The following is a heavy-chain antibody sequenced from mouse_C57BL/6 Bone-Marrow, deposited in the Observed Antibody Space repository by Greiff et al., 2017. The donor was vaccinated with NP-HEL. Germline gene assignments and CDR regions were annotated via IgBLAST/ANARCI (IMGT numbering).Heavy chain of an antibody. Sequence: EVMLVESGGGLVKPGGSLKLSCAASAFTFSRYAMSWVRQTPAKRLEWVATISDGGSYTYYPDNVKGRFTISRDNAKNNLYLQMSHLKSEDTSMYYCAREVVATDFYVWGTGTTVTVSS. CDR1: AFTFSRYA. D-gene: IGHD1-1*01. CDR2: ISDGGSYT. J-gene: IGHJ1*03. V-gene: IGHV5-4*01. CDR3: AREVVATDFYV.